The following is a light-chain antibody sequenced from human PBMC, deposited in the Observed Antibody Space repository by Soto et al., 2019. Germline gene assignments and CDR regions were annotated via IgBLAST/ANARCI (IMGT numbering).Light chain of an antibody. CDR2: ADS. CDR3: QQRYNWPIT. V-gene: IGKV3-11*01. J-gene: IGKJ5*01. Sequence: EIGMKQSPATLSVSPGERATLSCRASQSVSSNLAWYQQKPGQAPRLLIYADSNRATGIPARFSGSGSGTDFTLTISSLEPEDFSVYYCQQRYNWPITFGQGTRLEIK. CDR1: QSVSSN.